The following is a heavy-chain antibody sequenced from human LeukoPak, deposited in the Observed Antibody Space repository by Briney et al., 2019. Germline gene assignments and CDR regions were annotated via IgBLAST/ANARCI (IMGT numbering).Heavy chain of an antibody. V-gene: IGHV1-69*05. J-gene: IGHJ4*02. CDR3: ARDTLWLHSAGYYFDY. CDR1: GGTFSSYA. D-gene: IGHD2-21*01. CDR2: IIPIFGTA. Sequence: SVKVSCKASGGTFSSYAISWVRQAPGQGLEWMGRIIPIFGTANYAQKFQGRVTITTDESTSTAYMELSSLRSEDTAVYYCARDTLWLHSAGYYFDYWGQGTLVTVSS.